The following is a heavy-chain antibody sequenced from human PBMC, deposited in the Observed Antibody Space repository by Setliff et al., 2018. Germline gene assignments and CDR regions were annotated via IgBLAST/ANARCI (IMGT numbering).Heavy chain of an antibody. J-gene: IGHJ4*02. CDR1: GDSISSGSHY. Sequence: SETLSLTCTVSGDSISSGSHYWGWIRQPPGKGLEWIGRIYYRGDTYYNASLKGRLTISVDTAQNQFSLRLTSVTAADTAVYYCARTGTYRYFDYWGQGALVTVSS. CDR2: IYYRGDT. CDR3: ARTGTYRYFDY. D-gene: IGHD1-1*01. V-gene: IGHV4-39*01.